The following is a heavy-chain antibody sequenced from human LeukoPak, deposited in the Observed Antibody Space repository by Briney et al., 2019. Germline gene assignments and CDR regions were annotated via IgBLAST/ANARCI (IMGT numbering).Heavy chain of an antibody. CDR3: AKFLPTHIVVANYYFDY. V-gene: IGHV3-23*01. CDR2: ISGSGGST. Sequence: GGSLRRSCAASGFTFSSYAMSWVRQAPGKGLEWVSAISGSGGSTYYADSVKGRFTISRDNSKNTLYLQMNSLRAEDTAVYYCAKFLPTHIVVANYYFDYWGQGTLVTVSS. CDR1: GFTFSSYA. J-gene: IGHJ4*02. D-gene: IGHD2-21*01.